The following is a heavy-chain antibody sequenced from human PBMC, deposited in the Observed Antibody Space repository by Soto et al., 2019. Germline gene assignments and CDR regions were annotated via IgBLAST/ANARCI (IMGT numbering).Heavy chain of an antibody. CDR3: ARGSYLVLGAFDI. CDR1: GGSISSYY. J-gene: IGHJ3*02. D-gene: IGHD3-10*01. V-gene: IGHV4-59*01. Sequence: SETLSLTCTVSGGSISSYYWSWIRQPPGKGLEWIGYIYYSGSTNYNPSLKSRVTISVDTSKNQFSLKLSSVTAADTAVYYCARGSYLVLGAFDIWGQGTMVTVSS. CDR2: IYYSGST.